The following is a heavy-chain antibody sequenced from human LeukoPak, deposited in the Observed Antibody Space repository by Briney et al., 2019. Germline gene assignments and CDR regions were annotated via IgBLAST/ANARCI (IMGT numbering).Heavy chain of an antibody. CDR1: GFTFSSYA. CDR2: ISYDGSNK. J-gene: IGHJ4*02. V-gene: IGHV3-30-3*01. CDR3: ARDYSSSWYFDY. Sequence: GGSLRLSCAASGFTFSSYAMHWVRQAPGKGLEWVAVISYDGSNKYYADSVKGRFTISRDNSKNTLYLQMNSLRAEDTAVYYCARDYSSSWYFDYWGQGTLVTVSS. D-gene: IGHD6-13*01.